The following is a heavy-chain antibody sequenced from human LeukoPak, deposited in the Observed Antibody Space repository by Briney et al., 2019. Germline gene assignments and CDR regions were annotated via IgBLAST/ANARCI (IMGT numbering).Heavy chain of an antibody. V-gene: IGHV3-30*04. J-gene: IGHJ4*02. D-gene: IGHD6-13*01. Sequence: GRSLRLSCAASGFTFSSYAMHWVRQAPGKGLKWVAVISYDGSNKYYADSVKGRFTISRDNSKNTLYLQMNSLRAEDTAVYYCARDSSRYSSSWCLSYWGQGTLVTVSS. CDR3: ARDSSRYSSSWCLSY. CDR1: GFTFSSYA. CDR2: ISYDGSNK.